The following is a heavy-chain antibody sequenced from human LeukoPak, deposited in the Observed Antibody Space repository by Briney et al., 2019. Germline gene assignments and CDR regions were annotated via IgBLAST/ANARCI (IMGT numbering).Heavy chain of an antibody. CDR3: ARGRSKQQLAFKMGYYFDY. V-gene: IGHV4-59*01. J-gene: IGHJ4*02. CDR1: GGSFSGYY. CDR2: IYYSGST. D-gene: IGHD6-13*01. Sequence: SETLSLTCAVYGGSFSGYYWSWIRQPPGKGLEWIGYIYYSGSTNYNPSLKSRVTISVDTSKNQFSLKLSSVTAADTAVYYCARGRSKQQLAFKMGYYFDYWGQGTLVTVSS.